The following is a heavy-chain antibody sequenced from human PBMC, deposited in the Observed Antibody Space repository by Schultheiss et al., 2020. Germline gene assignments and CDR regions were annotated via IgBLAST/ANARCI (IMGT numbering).Heavy chain of an antibody. J-gene: IGHJ4*02. Sequence: ASVKVSCKASGYTFTGYYMHWVRQAPGQGLEWIGWINPNSGGTNYAQKFQGRVTMTRDTSISTAYMELSRLRSDDTAVYYCARDTNWGYGGDTYYFDYWGQGTLVNGYS. V-gene: IGHV1-2*02. CDR1: GYTFTGYY. CDR2: INPNSGGT. CDR3: ARDTNWGYGGDTYYFDY. D-gene: IGHD7-27*01.